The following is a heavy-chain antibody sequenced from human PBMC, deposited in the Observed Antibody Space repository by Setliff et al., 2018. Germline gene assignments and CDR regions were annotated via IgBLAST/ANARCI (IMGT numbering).Heavy chain of an antibody. V-gene: IGHV3-23*01. Sequence: GGSLRLSCAASRFTFSNYAMSWVRQAPGQGLEWVSAISGSGGSTYYADSVKGRFAISRDNAKNSLYLQMNSLRAEDTAVYYCARELHDKPEGLDYWGQGTLVTVSS. CDR1: RFTFSNYA. CDR2: ISGSGGST. J-gene: IGHJ4*02. D-gene: IGHD3-9*01. CDR3: ARELHDKPEGLDY.